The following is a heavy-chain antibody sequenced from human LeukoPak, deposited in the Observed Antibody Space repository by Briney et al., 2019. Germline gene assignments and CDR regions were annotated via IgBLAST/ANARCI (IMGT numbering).Heavy chain of an antibody. CDR2: ISGSSSYI. V-gene: IGHV3-21*01. J-gene: IGHJ3*02. Sequence: PGGSLRLSCAASGFTFSPYSMNWVRQVPGKGLEWVSSISGSSSYISYADSVKGRFTISRDNAKNSLYLQMNSLRAEDTAVYYCAREGYSYSDAFDIWGRGTMVTVSS. CDR1: GFTFSPYS. CDR3: AREGYSYSDAFDI. D-gene: IGHD5-18*01.